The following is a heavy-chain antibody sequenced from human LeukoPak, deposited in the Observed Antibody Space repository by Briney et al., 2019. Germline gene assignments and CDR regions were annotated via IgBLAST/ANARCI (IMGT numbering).Heavy chain of an antibody. J-gene: IGHJ4*02. V-gene: IGHV3-66*01. CDR1: GFTVSDNY. Sequence: GGSLRLSCAASGFTVSDNYMSWVRQAPGKGLEWVSVIYSGGRTYYADSVRGRFTISRDTSKNTLYLQMNSLRAEDTAVYYCARASLSEIIAAETYFDSWGQGTLVTVSS. CDR2: IYSGGRT. D-gene: IGHD6-13*01. CDR3: ARASLSEIIAAETYFDS.